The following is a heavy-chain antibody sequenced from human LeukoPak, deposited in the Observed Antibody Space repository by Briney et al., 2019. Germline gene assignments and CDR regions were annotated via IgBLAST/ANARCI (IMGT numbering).Heavy chain of an antibody. J-gene: IGHJ6*03. CDR1: GFTFSSYA. Sequence: PGGSLRLSCAASGFTFSSYAMHWVRQAPGKGLEWVALISYDGSNKYFADSVKGRFTISRDNSKNTLYLQMNSLRAEDTAVYYCARGERSRIAAARGAYYYYYYMDVWGKGTTVTVSS. D-gene: IGHD6-13*01. CDR3: ARGERSRIAAARGAYYYYYYMDV. V-gene: IGHV3-30*04. CDR2: ISYDGSNK.